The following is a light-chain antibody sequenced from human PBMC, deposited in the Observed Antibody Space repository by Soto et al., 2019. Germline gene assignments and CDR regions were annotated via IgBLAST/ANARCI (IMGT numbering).Light chain of an antibody. CDR2: EVS. Sequence: QSVLTQPASVSGSPGQSITISCTGTSSDIGGYDCVAWYQQHPGKAPKLMIVEVSNRPSGVSNRFSGSKSGNTASLTISVLQAADEADYYCSSHTGSSVIFGGETKLTFL. CDR3: SSHTGSSVI. CDR1: SSDIGGYDC. J-gene: IGLJ2*01. V-gene: IGLV2-14*01.